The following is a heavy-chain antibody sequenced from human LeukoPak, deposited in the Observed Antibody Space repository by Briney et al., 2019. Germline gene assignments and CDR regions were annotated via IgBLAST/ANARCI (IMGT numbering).Heavy chain of an antibody. J-gene: IGHJ4*02. D-gene: IGHD3-22*01. CDR2: INHSGSI. Sequence: SETLSLTCAVYGGSFSGYYWSWIRQPPGKGLEWIGEINHSGSINYNPSLKSRVTISVDTSKNQFSLKLSSVTAADTAVYYCARGRRITYDTSGYYFNYWGQGTLVTVSS. CDR1: GGSFSGYY. V-gene: IGHV4-34*01. CDR3: ARGRRITYDTSGYYFNY.